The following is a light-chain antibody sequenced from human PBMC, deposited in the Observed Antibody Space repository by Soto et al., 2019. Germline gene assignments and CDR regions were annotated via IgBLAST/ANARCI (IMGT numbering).Light chain of an antibody. CDR2: GES. V-gene: IGKV3-20*01. CDR3: QQSYTLRT. J-gene: IGKJ1*01. CDR1: QSVSSSY. Sequence: EIVLTQSPGTLSFSPGERATLTCRASQSVSSSYLAWFRQKPGQAPRLLIYGESSRATGIPDRFSGSGSGTDFTLTISRLEPEDYATYCRQQSYTLRTFGQGTKVDIK.